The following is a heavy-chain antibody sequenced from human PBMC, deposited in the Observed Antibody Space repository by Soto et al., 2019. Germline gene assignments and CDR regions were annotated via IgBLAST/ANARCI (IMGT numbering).Heavy chain of an antibody. CDR1: GFTVSNNY. CDR3: AARGGGGGY. J-gene: IGHJ4*02. D-gene: IGHD3-10*01. V-gene: IGHV3-53*01. CDR2: IYSGGYT. Sequence: EVQLVESGGGLIQPGGSLRLSCAVSGFTVSNNYMSWVRQAPGKGLEGVSVIYSGGYTAYGDSVKGRFTISRDNSKNTLYLQMNGLGPGEHAVFYCAARGGGGGYWGQGTLVTVSS.